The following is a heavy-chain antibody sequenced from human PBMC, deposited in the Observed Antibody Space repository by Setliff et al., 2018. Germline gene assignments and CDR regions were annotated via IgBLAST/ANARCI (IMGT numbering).Heavy chain of an antibody. D-gene: IGHD2-2*03. CDR1: GGSISSGSYY. J-gene: IGHJ5*02. CDR3: ARGLGIVVVPAAIGCWFDP. Sequence: SETLSLTCTVSGGSISSGSYYWSCIRQPAGKGLEWIGHIYTSGSTYYNPSLKSRVTISVDTSKNQFSLKLSSVTAADTAVYYCARGLGIVVVPAAIGCWFDPWGQGTLVTVSS. CDR2: IYTSGST. V-gene: IGHV4-61*09.